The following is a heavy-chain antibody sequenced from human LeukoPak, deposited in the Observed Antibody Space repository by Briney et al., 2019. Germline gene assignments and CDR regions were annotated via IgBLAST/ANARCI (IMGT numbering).Heavy chain of an antibody. Sequence: SETLSLTCAVYGGSFSGYYWSWIRQPPGKGLEWIGETDHSGSTNYNPSLKSRVTISVDTSKNQFSLKLSSVTAADTAVYYCARGGSGSYQVDFDYWGRGTLVTVSS. CDR3: ARGGSGSYQVDFDY. CDR2: TDHSGST. J-gene: IGHJ4*02. CDR1: GGSFSGYY. D-gene: IGHD3-10*01. V-gene: IGHV4-34*01.